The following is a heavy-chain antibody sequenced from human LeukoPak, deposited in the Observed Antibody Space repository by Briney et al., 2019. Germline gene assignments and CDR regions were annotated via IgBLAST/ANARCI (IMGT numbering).Heavy chain of an antibody. J-gene: IGHJ4*02. CDR3: VRIVGHTTTDF. D-gene: IGHD1-26*01. CDR2: VSFDGRNK. Sequence: QAGGSLRLSCAASGFSLSSYAFHWVRQAPGKGLEWVSFVSFDGRNKNYADSVRGRFTISRGNSKNTLYLQMNSVTYEDTAVYFCVRIVGHTTTDFWGQGTIVTVSS. V-gene: IGHV3-30-3*01. CDR1: GFSLSSYA.